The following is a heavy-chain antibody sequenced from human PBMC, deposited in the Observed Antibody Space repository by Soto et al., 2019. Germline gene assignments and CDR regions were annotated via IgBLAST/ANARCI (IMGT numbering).Heavy chain of an antibody. CDR3: AIGPRMWLAGGGY. J-gene: IGHJ4*02. CDR1: GGSFSGYY. CDR2: INHSGIT. D-gene: IGHD6-19*01. Sequence: SETLSLTCAVYGGSFSGYYWSWIRQPPGKGLEWLGEINHSGITDYNPSLKSRITISIDTSKKQFSLKLNSVTAADPAVYYCAIGPRMWLAGGGYWGQGTQVTVSS. V-gene: IGHV4-34*01.